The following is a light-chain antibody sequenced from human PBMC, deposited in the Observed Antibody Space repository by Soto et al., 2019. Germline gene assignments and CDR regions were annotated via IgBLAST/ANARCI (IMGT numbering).Light chain of an antibody. Sequence: EVVLTQSPGTLSLSPGERATLSCRASQSVSNNYLAWYQQKPGQSPKLLIFGSSDRATGIPDRFSGSGSGTDVTLTISSLEPEDFAVYYCQQYGSSPTYTFGQGTQLKIK. CDR3: QQYGSSPTYT. CDR1: QSVSNNY. J-gene: IGKJ2*01. CDR2: GSS. V-gene: IGKV3-20*01.